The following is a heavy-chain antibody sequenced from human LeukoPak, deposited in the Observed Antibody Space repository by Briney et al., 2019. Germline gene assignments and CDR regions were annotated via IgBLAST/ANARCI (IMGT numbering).Heavy chain of an antibody. Sequence: GGCLRVSRVGCGFTLKSFIMHWVRPAPGKGRGWVSYMRSSSSTRYYADSVKGRFTNSRDNAKNSLYLQMNSLRAEDTAVYYCARRSSTSPYYFDYWGQGTLVTVSS. D-gene: IGHD2-2*01. CDR3: ARRSSTSPYYFDY. V-gene: IGHV3-48*01. CDR1: GFTLKSFI. J-gene: IGHJ4*02. CDR2: MRSSSSTR.